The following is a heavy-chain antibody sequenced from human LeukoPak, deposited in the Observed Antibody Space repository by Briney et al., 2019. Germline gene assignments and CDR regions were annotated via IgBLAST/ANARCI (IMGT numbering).Heavy chain of an antibody. CDR3: AKDKGGWMGSDGLDAFDI. J-gene: IGHJ3*02. Sequence: GGSLRLSCAASGFTFSSYAMHWVRQAPGKGLEWVAVISYDGSNKYYADSVKGRFTISRDNAKNTLYLQMNSLGAEDTALYYCAKDKGGWMGSDGLDAFDIWGQGTMVTVSS. D-gene: IGHD3-10*01. CDR1: GFTFSSYA. CDR2: ISYDGSNK. V-gene: IGHV3-30-3*01.